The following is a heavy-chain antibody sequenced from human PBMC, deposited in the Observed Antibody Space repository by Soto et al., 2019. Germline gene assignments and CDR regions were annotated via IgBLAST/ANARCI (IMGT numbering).Heavy chain of an antibody. V-gene: IGHV3-48*03. Sequence: VESGGALVHPGGSLRLSCVTSGFNFSNYDMNWFRQAPGRGMEWIAFITATGFTTFYADSVRPRFTISRDNAQESVFLQMDSLTVEDTGIYYCARGGVYWGRGTPVTVSS. CDR1: GFNFSNYD. D-gene: IGHD2-8*01. CDR2: ITATGFTT. CDR3: ARGGVY. J-gene: IGHJ4*02.